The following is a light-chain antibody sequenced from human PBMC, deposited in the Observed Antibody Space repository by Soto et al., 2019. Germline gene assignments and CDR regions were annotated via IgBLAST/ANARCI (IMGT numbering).Light chain of an antibody. CDR3: SSYTSTSSWV. CDR1: SSDVGGYNY. V-gene: IGLV2-14*01. CDR2: EVS. J-gene: IGLJ3*02. Sequence: QSVLTQPASVSGSPGQSITISCTGTSSDVGGYNYVSWYQHHPGKAPKVMIYEVSNRSSGVSNRFSGSKSGNTASLTISGLQAEDEADYYCSSYTSTSSWVFGGGTKLTVL.